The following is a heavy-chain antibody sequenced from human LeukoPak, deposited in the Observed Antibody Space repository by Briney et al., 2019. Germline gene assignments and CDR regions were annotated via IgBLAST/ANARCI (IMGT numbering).Heavy chain of an antibody. CDR3: ARGPIADTYYYYYYYMDV. V-gene: IGHV3-30-3*01. J-gene: IGHJ6*03. D-gene: IGHD6-13*01. Sequence: GRSLRLSCAASGFTFSSYAMHWVRQAPGKGLEWVAVISYDGSNKYYADSVKGRFTISRDNSKNTLYLQMNSLRAEDTAVYYCARGPIADTYYYYYYYMDVWGKGTTVTVSS. CDR2: ISYDGSNK. CDR1: GFTFSSYA.